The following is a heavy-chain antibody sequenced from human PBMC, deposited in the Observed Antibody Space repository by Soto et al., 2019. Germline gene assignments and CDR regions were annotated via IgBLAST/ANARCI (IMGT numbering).Heavy chain of an antibody. CDR3: ARDDVYDDNGLEE. CDR1: GFTFSSHG. V-gene: IGHV3-33*01. J-gene: IGHJ4*02. Sequence: QLVESGGGVIQPGRSLRLSCAASGFTFSSHGMHWVRQAPGKGLEWVAVIGRDGSNTFYTDSVKGRFTISRDNSDNTLYLQMNSLRVEDTAVYYCARDDVYDDNGLEEWGQGTLVTVSA. CDR2: IGRDGSNT. D-gene: IGHD4-17*01.